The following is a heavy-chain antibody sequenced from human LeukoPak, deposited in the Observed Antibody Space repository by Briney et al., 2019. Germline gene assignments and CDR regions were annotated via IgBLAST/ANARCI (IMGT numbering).Heavy chain of an antibody. V-gene: IGHV1-2*02. J-gene: IGHJ6*02. CDR3: ARDHCSDNDCYEDYYYGMDV. D-gene: IGHD2-21*02. Sequence: GASVKVSCKASGYTFTDYYVHWVRQAPGQGLEWMGWINPNSGGTNYAQKFQGRVTMTSDTSITTAYMELSSLTSDDTAVYYCARDHCSDNDCYEDYYYGMDVWGQGTTVTVSS. CDR1: GYTFTDYY. CDR2: INPNSGGT.